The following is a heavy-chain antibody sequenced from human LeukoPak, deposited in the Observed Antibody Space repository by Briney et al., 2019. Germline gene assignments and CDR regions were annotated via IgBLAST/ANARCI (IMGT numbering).Heavy chain of an antibody. V-gene: IGHV1-8*03. CDR1: GYTFTSYD. CDR2: MNPNSGNT. J-gene: IGHJ5*02. CDR3: ARERGVVVTSNWFDP. D-gene: IGHD3-22*01. Sequence: ASVKVSCKASGYTFTSYDINWVRQATGQGLEWMGWMNPNSGNTGYAQKFQGRVTITRNTSISTAYMELSSLRSEDTAVYYCARERGVVVTSNWFDPWGQGTLVTVSS.